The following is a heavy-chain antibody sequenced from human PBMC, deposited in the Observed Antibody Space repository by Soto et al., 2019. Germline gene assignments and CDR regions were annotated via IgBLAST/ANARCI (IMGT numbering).Heavy chain of an antibody. CDR3: ANSYSSGRSYGMDV. CDR1: GYSFTSYW. Sequence: EESLKISCKGSGYSFTSYWISWVRQMPGKGLEWMGRIDPSDSYTNYSPSFQGHVTISADKSISTAYLQWSSLKASDTAMYYCANSYSSGRSYGMDVWGQGTTVTVSS. CDR2: IDPSDSYT. V-gene: IGHV5-10-1*01. J-gene: IGHJ6*02. D-gene: IGHD6-19*01.